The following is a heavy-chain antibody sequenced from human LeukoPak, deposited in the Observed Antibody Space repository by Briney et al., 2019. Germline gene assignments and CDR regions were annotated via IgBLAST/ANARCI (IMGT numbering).Heavy chain of an antibody. CDR3: ARDGGPSGEAEYFQH. Sequence: PGGSLRLSCEGSGFTFSSYWMSWVRQAPGKGLEWVANIKQDGNEKYYVDSVKGRFTISRDNAKNSLYLQMNSLRAEDTAVYYCARDGGPSGEAEYFQHWGQGTLVTVSS. CDR2: IKQDGNEK. V-gene: IGHV3-7*01. D-gene: IGHD2-15*01. J-gene: IGHJ1*01. CDR1: GFTFSSYW.